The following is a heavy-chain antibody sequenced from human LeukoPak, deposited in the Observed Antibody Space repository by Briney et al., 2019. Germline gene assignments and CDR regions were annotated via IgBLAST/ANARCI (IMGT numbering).Heavy chain of an antibody. V-gene: IGHV4-34*01. CDR2: INHSGST. J-gene: IGHJ4*02. D-gene: IGHD5-18*01. CDR3: ARVSGYSYGSLDY. Sequence: SETLSLTCAVYGGSFSGYYWSWIRQPPGKGLEWIGEINHSGSTNYNPSLKSRVTISVDTSKNQFSLKLSSATAADTAVYYCARVSGYSYGSLDYWGQGTLVTVSS. CDR1: GGSFSGYY.